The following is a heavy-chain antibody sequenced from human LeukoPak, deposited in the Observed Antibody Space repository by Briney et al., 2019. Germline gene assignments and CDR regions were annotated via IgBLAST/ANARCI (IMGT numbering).Heavy chain of an antibody. Sequence: GGSLRLSCAASGFTFSSYWMNWARQAPGKGLEWVASINHNGNVNYYVDSVKGRFTISRDNAKNSLYLQMNSLRAEDTAVYYCARVGGGYVFDYWGQGTLVTVSS. CDR3: ARVGGGYVFDY. CDR1: GFTFSSYW. CDR2: INHNGNVN. J-gene: IGHJ4*02. V-gene: IGHV3-7*01. D-gene: IGHD5-12*01.